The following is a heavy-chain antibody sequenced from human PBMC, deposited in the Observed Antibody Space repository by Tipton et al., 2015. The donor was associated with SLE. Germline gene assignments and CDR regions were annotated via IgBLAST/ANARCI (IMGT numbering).Heavy chain of an antibody. CDR1: GASIRDYY. J-gene: IGHJ2*01. D-gene: IGHD6-19*01. CDR2: IHSSGYI. Sequence: TLSLTCSVSGASIRDYYWTWLRQPAGKGLEWSGRIHSSGYINYNPSLKSRVTMSVDTSKNQFSLKLTSVNAADTAVYYCARGVRIAVVKGWYFDLWGRGTLVTVSS. V-gene: IGHV4-4*07. CDR3: ARGVRIAVVKGWYFDL.